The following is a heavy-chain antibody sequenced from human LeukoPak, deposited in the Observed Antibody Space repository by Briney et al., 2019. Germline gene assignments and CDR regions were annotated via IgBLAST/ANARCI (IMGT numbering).Heavy chain of an antibody. CDR2: ISGSGGST. Sequence: GGSLRPSCAASGFTFSSYAMSWVRQAPGKGLEWVSAISGSGGSTYYADSVKGRFTISRDNSKNTLYLQMNSLRAEDTAVYYCAKDRDIVLMVYPDYFDYWGQGTLVTVSS. J-gene: IGHJ4*02. D-gene: IGHD2-8*01. CDR1: GFTFSSYA. V-gene: IGHV3-23*01. CDR3: AKDRDIVLMVYPDYFDY.